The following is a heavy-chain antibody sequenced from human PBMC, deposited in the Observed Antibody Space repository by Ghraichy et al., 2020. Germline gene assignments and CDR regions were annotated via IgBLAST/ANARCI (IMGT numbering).Heavy chain of an antibody. CDR1: GGSISSSSYY. CDR2: IYYSGST. V-gene: IGHV4-39*01. CDR3: ARLGDYYGSGDPYYYYYGMDV. J-gene: IGHJ6*02. D-gene: IGHD3-10*01. Sequence: SETLSLTCTVSGGSISSSSYYWGWIRQPPGKGLEWIGSIYYSGSTYYNPSLKSRVTISVDTSKNQFSLKLSSVTAADTAVYYCARLGDYYGSGDPYYYYYGMDVWGQGTTVTVSS.